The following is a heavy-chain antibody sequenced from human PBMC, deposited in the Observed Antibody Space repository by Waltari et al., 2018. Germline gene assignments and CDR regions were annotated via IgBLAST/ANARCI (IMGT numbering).Heavy chain of an antibody. J-gene: IGHJ6*02. D-gene: IGHD6-19*01. CDR3: AREGAEQWVVEDYGMDV. CDR2: IGSSSSFM. Sequence: EVQLVESGGGLVKPGGSLRLSCVASGFKFSAYAMNWVRQATGKGLEWVSSIGSSSSFMDYADSVRGRFTVSRENAKNTLYLQMDTLRAEDTAVYYCAREGAEQWVVEDYGMDVWGQGTTVTVSS. CDR1: GFKFSAYA. V-gene: IGHV3-21*02.